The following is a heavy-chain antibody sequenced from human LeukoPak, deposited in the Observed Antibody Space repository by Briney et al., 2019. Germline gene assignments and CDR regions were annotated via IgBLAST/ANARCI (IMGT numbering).Heavy chain of an antibody. V-gene: IGHV5-51*01. CDR1: GSRFTNYW. CDR2: VNPGDSDT. CDR3: ARRGDDSSLVAFDV. Sequence: GDSLQISCKGSGSRFTNYWIGWVRQMPGTGLEWMGIVNPGDSDTRYSPSVQGQVTISADTSITTAYLQWSSLKASDNGMYYCARRGDDSSLVAFDVWGQGTMVTVSS. D-gene: IGHD5-12*01. J-gene: IGHJ3*01.